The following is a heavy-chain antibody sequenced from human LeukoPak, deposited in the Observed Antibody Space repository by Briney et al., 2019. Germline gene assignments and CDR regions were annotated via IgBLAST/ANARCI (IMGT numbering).Heavy chain of an antibody. CDR3: ARGTHYFGSGSYYNEPLDY. CDR2: ISSDGGST. J-gene: IGHJ4*02. Sequence: GGSLRLSCADSGFTFSSYAMHWVRQAPGKGLEYVSAISSDGGSTYYANSVKGRFTISRDNSKNTLYLQMGSLRAEDMAVYYCARGTHYFGSGSYYNEPLDYWGQGTLVTVSS. CDR1: GFTFSSYA. D-gene: IGHD3-10*01. V-gene: IGHV3-64*01.